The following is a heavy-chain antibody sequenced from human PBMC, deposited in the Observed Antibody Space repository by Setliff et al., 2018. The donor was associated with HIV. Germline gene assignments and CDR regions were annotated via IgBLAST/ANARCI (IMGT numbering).Heavy chain of an antibody. Sequence: NPSETLSLTCNVYGGPFNVHKWNWVRQTPGKGLEWIGDISHTGTATYNPSLKSRVTISVDTSQNQSSLKLRSVTAADTAIYYCARSDLDNGSGYFDYYSYYMDVWGRGTTVTVSS. CDR3: ARSDLDNGSGYFDYYSYYMDV. J-gene: IGHJ6*03. CDR1: GGPFNVHK. CDR2: ISHTGTA. D-gene: IGHD3-22*01. V-gene: IGHV4-34*01.